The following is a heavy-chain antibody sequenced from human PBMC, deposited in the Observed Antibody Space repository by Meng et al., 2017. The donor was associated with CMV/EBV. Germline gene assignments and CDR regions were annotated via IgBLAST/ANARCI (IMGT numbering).Heavy chain of an antibody. J-gene: IGHJ4*02. CDR2: IEQDGSEK. CDR1: GFTFSSYW. V-gene: IGHV3-7*01. D-gene: IGHD3-10*01. CDR3: AGDPAISMVRGVISDY. Sequence: GESLKISCAASGFTFSSYWMNWVRQAPGKGLEWVATIEQDGSEKYYVDSVKGRFAISRDNAENSLFLHMNSLRAEDTAVYYCAGDPAISMVRGVISDYWGQGTLVTVSS.